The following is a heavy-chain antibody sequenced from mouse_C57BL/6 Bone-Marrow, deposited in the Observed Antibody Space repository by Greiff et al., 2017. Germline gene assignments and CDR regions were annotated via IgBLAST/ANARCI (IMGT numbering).Heavy chain of an antibody. D-gene: IGHD1-1*01. V-gene: IGHV1-4*01. Sequence: QVQLKESGAELARPGASVKMSCKASGYTFTSYTMHWVKQRPGQGLEWIGYINPSSGYTKYNQKFKDKATLTADKSSSTAYMQLSSLTSEDSAVXYCARSENYYGSSYYFDYWGQGTTLTVSS. J-gene: IGHJ2*01. CDR2: INPSSGYT. CDR3: ARSENYYGSSYYFDY. CDR1: GYTFTSYT.